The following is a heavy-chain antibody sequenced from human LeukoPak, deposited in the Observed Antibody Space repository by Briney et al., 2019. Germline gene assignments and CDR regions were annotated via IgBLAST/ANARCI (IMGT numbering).Heavy chain of an antibody. Sequence: GGSLRLSCAASGITFSSYWMTWVRQAPGKGLEWVANIKQGGSEKYYVDSVKGRFTISRDNAKNSLDLQMNSLRAEDTAVYYCARNGTYRNAAFDIWGQGTMVTVSS. J-gene: IGHJ3*02. CDR1: GITFSSYW. CDR2: IKQGGSEK. CDR3: ARNGTYRNAAFDI. D-gene: IGHD1-26*01. V-gene: IGHV3-7*05.